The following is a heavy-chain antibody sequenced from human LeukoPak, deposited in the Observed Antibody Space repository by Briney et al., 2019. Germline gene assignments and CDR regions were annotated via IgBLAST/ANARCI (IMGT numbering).Heavy chain of an antibody. D-gene: IGHD4-17*01. V-gene: IGHV4-30-2*01. J-gene: IGHJ5*02. CDR1: GGSIASGGFS. CDR3: ARGRLRGDHGGLAFDP. Sequence: SETLSLTCAVSGGSIASGGFSWNWLRQPPGKGLEWIGYIYPSGGTYYNPSLKSRLTISIDKSKNQFSLRLNSVIAADTAVYFCARGRLRGDHGGLAFDPWGLGALVTISS. CDR2: IYPSGGT.